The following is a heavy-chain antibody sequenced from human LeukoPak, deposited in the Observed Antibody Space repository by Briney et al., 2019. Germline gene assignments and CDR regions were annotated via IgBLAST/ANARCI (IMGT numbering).Heavy chain of an antibody. V-gene: IGHV3-30*18. Sequence: GRSLRLSCAASGFTFSSYGMHWVRQAPGKGLEWVAVISYDGSNKYYADSVKGRFTISRDNSKNTLYLQMNSLRAEDTAVYYCAKDLIAAAGTSYYYGMDVWGQGTTVTVSS. CDR3: AKDLIAAAGTSYYYGMDV. J-gene: IGHJ6*02. CDR1: GFTFSSYG. D-gene: IGHD6-13*01. CDR2: ISYDGSNK.